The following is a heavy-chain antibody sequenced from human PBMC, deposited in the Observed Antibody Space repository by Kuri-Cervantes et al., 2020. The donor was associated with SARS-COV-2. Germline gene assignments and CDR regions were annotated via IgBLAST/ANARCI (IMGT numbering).Heavy chain of an antibody. CDR1: GGSISSSSYY. V-gene: IGHV4-39*01. D-gene: IGHD3-3*01. CDR2: IYYSGST. Sequence: SETLSLTCTVSGGSISSSSYYWGWIRQHPGKGLEWIGSIYYSGSTYYNPSLKSRVTISVDTSKNQSSLKLSSVTAADTAVYYCATHYDFWSAFDYWGQGTLVTVSS. J-gene: IGHJ4*02. CDR3: ATHYDFWSAFDY.